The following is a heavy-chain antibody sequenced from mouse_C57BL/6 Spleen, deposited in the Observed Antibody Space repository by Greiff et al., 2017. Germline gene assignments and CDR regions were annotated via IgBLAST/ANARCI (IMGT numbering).Heavy chain of an antibody. J-gene: IGHJ4*01. CDR3: ARGRGYPYAMDY. CDR1: GYAFSSYW. V-gene: IGHV1-80*01. CDR2: IYPGDGDT. Sequence: VHLVESGAELVKPGASVKISCKASGYAFSSYWMNWVKQRPGKGLEWIGQIYPGDGDTNYNGKFKGKATLTADKSSSTAYMQLSSLTSEDSAVYFCARGRGYPYAMDYWGQGTSVTVSS. D-gene: IGHD2-2*01.